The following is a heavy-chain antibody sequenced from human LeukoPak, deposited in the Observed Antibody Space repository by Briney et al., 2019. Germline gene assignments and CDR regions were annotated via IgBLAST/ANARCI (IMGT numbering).Heavy chain of an antibody. CDR2: ISGSGDST. CDR1: GFTFSSFA. J-gene: IGHJ4*02. D-gene: IGHD4-17*01. V-gene: IGHV3-23*01. CDR3: AKASSTVTTAAFDY. Sequence: GGSLRLSCAASGFTFSSFAMSWVRQAPGKGLGWVSAISGSGDSTYYAASVKGRFTISRDNSKNTLYLQVDNLRADDTAVYYCAKASSTVTTAAFDYWGQGTLVTVSS.